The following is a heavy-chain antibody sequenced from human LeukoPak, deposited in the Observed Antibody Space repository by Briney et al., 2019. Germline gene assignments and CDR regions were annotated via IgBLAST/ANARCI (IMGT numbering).Heavy chain of an antibody. V-gene: IGHV4-34*01. D-gene: IGHD4-23*01. CDR3: ARGPTVVTPNDWFDP. Sequence: PSETLSLTCAVYGGSFSGYYWSWIRQPPGKGLEWIGEINHSGSTNYNPSLKSRVTISVDTSKNQFSLKLSSVTAADTAVYYCARGPTVVTPNDWFDPWGQGTLVTVSS. CDR1: GGSFSGYY. J-gene: IGHJ5*02. CDR2: INHSGST.